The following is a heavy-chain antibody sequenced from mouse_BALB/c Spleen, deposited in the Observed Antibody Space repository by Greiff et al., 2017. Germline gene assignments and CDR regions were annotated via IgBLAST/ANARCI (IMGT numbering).Heavy chain of an antibody. CDR3: TRFGIYYDYDGAAWFAY. CDR2: IYPGNSDT. CDR1: GYTFTSYW. D-gene: IGHD2-4*01. Sequence: EVKLVESGTVLARPGASVKMSCKASGYTFTSYWMHWVKQRPGQGLEWIGAIYPGNSDTSYNQKFKGKAKLTAVTSTSTAYMELSSLTNEDSAVYYCTRFGIYYDYDGAAWFAYWGQGTLVTISA. V-gene: IGHV1-5*01. J-gene: IGHJ3*01.